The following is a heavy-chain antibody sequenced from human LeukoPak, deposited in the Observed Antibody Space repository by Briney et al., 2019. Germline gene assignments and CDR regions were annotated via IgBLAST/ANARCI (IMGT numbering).Heavy chain of an antibody. CDR3: ATSTSYWFRRFEY. D-gene: IGHD2-8*02. V-gene: IGHV3-30*03. Sequence: GGSLRLSCAASGFTFSTYVMHWVRQAPGKGLEWVTAISYDGSNKNYADSVKGRFTISRDNSKNTLHLQMNSLRIEDTAVYHCATSTSYWFRRFEYWGQGTLVTVSS. CDR1: GFTFSTYV. CDR2: ISYDGSNK. J-gene: IGHJ4*02.